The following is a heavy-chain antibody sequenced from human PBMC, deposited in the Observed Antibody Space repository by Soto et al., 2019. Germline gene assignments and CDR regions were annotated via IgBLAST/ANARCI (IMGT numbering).Heavy chain of an antibody. Sequence: EVQLVESGGGLVKPGGSLRLSCAASGFTFSSYSMNWVRQAPGKGLEWVSSISSSSSYIYYADSVKGRFTISRDNAKNSPYLQMNSLRAEDTAVYYCARDRSTTVVTNDAFDIWGQGTMVTVSS. J-gene: IGHJ3*02. CDR2: ISSSSSYI. D-gene: IGHD4-17*01. CDR1: GFTFSSYS. V-gene: IGHV3-21*01. CDR3: ARDRSTTVVTNDAFDI.